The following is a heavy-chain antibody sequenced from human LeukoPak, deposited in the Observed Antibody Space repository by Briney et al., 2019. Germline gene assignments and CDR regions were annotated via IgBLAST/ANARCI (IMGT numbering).Heavy chain of an antibody. V-gene: IGHV1-18*01. CDR2: ISAYNGNT. CDR3: ARGDTMVRGVTSIGDY. Sequence: ASVKVSCKASGYTFTSYGISWVRQAPGQGLEWMGWISAYNGNTNYAQKLQGRVTMTRDTSTSTVYMELSSLRSEDTAVYYCARGDTMVRGVTSIGDYWGQGTLVTVSS. J-gene: IGHJ4*02. D-gene: IGHD3-10*01. CDR1: GYTFTSYG.